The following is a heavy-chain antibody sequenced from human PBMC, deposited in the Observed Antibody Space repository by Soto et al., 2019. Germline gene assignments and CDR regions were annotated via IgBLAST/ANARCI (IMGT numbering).Heavy chain of an antibody. D-gene: IGHD4-17*01. CDR3: AKAGLRDYYGMDV. J-gene: IGHJ6*02. Sequence: WGSLRLSCAASGFTFSSYGMHWVRQAPGKGLEWVAVISYDGSNKYYADSVKGRFTISRDNSKNTLYLQMNSLRAEDTAVYYCAKAGLRDYYGMDVWGQGTTVTVSS. V-gene: IGHV3-30*18. CDR1: GFTFSSYG. CDR2: ISYDGSNK.